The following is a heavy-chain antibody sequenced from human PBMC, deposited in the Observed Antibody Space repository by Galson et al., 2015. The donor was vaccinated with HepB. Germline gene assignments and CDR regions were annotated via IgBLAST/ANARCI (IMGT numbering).Heavy chain of an antibody. J-gene: IGHJ3*02. CDR3: AKGTRQHWNNDAFDI. CDR2: ISGGGDRV. CDR1: GFTFRRIS. D-gene: IGHD1/OR15-1a*01. V-gene: IGHV3-23*01. Sequence: SLRLSCAASGFTFRRISMTWVRRAPGEGLERVSVISGGGDRVYYADFGKGSFTISRDNSRNTLYRQMHRLSADATAVYYCAKGTRQHWNNDAFDIWGQGTMVPASS.